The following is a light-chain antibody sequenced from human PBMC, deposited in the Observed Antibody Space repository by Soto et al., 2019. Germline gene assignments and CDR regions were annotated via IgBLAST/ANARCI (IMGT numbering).Light chain of an antibody. V-gene: IGLV2-14*01. Sequence: QPASVSGSPGQSITISCTGTSSDVGGYDFVSWYQQHPGKAPKLMIYEVSNRPSGVSNRFSGSKSGNTASLTISGLQAEDEADYYCSSYTSSSTVVFGGGTKVTVL. J-gene: IGLJ2*01. CDR2: EVS. CDR1: SSDVGGYDF. CDR3: SSYTSSSTVV.